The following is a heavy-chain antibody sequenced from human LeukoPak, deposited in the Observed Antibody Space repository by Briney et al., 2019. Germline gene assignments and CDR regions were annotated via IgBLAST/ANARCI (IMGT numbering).Heavy chain of an antibody. J-gene: IGHJ1*01. D-gene: IGHD1-26*01. CDR2: IWYDGSNK. V-gene: IGHV3-30*02. CDR3: AKDPYSGSFEYFQH. Sequence: GGSLRLSCAASGFTFSSYGMHWVRQAPGKGLEWVAVIWYDGSNKYYADSVKGRFTISRDNSKNTLYLQMDSLRAEDTAVYYCAKDPYSGSFEYFQHWGQGTLVTVSS. CDR1: GFTFSSYG.